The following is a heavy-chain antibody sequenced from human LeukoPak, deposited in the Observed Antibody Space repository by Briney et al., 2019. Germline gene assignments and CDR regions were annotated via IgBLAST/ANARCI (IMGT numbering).Heavy chain of an antibody. Sequence: GGSLRLSCAASGFTFSSYSMNWVRQAPGKGLEWVSYISSSSSTIYYADSVKGRFTISRDNAKNSLYLQMNSLRAEDTAVYYCAKDYDSSPDAFDIWGQGTMVTVSS. CDR2: ISSSSSTI. J-gene: IGHJ3*02. D-gene: IGHD3-22*01. CDR3: AKDYDSSPDAFDI. CDR1: GFTFSSYS. V-gene: IGHV3-48*04.